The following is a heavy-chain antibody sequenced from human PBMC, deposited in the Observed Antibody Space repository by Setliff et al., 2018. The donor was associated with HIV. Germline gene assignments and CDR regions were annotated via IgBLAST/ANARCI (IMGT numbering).Heavy chain of an antibody. CDR2: IFWDDDK. D-gene: IGHD2-15*01. CDR3: AHTDCSGGSCYSRFDY. V-gene: IGHV2-5*02. Sequence: SGPTLVNPTQTLTLTCTFSGFSLYTSGVGVGWIRQPPGKALEWIAVIFWDDDKRYSPSLRSRVTITKDTAKNQVVLTMTNMDPVDTATYFCAHTDCSGGSCYSRFDYWGQGTLVTVTS. J-gene: IGHJ4*02. CDR1: GFSLYTSGVG.